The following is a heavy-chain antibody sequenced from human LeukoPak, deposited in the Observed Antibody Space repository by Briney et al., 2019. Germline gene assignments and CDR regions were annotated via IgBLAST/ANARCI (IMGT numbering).Heavy chain of an antibody. J-gene: IGHJ3*02. CDR1: GGSIRGYY. D-gene: IGHD2-15*01. Sequence: PSETLSLTCTVSGGSIRGYYWTWIRQPPGKGLEWIGYIYHSGTTNYNPSLKSRVTISFDTSKIQFSLKLNSVTAADTAVYYCARDLVDTPGAFDIWGQGTMVTVSS. CDR2: IYHSGTT. V-gene: IGHV4-59*01. CDR3: ARDLVDTPGAFDI.